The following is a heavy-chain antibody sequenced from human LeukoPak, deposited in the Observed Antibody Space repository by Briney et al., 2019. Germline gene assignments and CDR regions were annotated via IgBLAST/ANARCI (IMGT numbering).Heavy chain of an antibody. CDR3: ARAPLVAAAFDY. D-gene: IGHD6-13*01. Sequence: GSLRLSCAVSGFTFNAYGMHWVRQAPGKGLEWIGSIYYSGNTYYNPSLKSRVTISVDTSKNQFSLKLSSVTAADTAVYYCARAPLVAAAFDYWGQGTLVTVSS. CDR1: GFTFNAYG. V-gene: IGHV4-38-2*01. J-gene: IGHJ4*02. CDR2: IYYSGNT.